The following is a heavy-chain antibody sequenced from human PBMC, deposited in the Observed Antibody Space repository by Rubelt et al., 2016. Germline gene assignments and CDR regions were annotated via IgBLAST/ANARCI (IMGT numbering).Heavy chain of an antibody. J-gene: IGHJ4*02. CDR3: ARDTYNWNYEEDY. D-gene: IGHD1-7*01. CDR2: IYHSGST. Sequence: QLQLQESGPGLVKPSETLSLTCTVSGGSISSSSYYWGWIRQPPGKGLEWIGSIYHSGSTYYNPSLNSRVSISVDTSKNQFSRKLSSVTAADTAVYYCARDTYNWNYEEDYWGQGTLVTVSS. V-gene: IGHV4-39*07. CDR1: GGSISSSSYY.